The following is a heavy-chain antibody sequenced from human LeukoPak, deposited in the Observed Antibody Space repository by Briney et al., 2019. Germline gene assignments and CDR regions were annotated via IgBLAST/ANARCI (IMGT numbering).Heavy chain of an antibody. D-gene: IGHD3-3*01. CDR1: GGTFSSYA. CDR3: ASLRITIFGVVIINYYGMDV. Sequence: GASVKVSCKASGGTFSSYAISWVRQAPGQGPEWMGGIIPIFGTANYAQKFQGRVTITADESTSTAYMELSSLRSEDTAVYYCASLRITIFGVVIINYYGMDVWGQGTTVTVSS. V-gene: IGHV1-69*13. J-gene: IGHJ6*02. CDR2: IIPIFGTA.